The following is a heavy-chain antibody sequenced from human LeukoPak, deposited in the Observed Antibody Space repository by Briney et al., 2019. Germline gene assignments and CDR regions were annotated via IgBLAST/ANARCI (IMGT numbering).Heavy chain of an antibody. V-gene: IGHV3-9*01. CDR3: AKAELDYYDSSGYYELYYFDY. J-gene: IGHJ4*02. D-gene: IGHD3-22*01. CDR1: GFTFDDYA. Sequence: GRSLRLSCAASGFTFDDYAMHWVRQAPGKGLEWVSGISWNSGSIGYADSVKGRFTISRDNAKNSLYLQMNSLRAEDTALYYCAKAELDYYDSSGYYELYYFDYWGQGTLVTVSS. CDR2: ISWNSGSI.